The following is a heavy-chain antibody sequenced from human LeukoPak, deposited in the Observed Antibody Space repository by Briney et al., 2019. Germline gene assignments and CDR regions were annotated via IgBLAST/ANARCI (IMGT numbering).Heavy chain of an antibody. CDR1: GGSISSYA. J-gene: IGHJ3*02. Sequence: SVKVSCKASGGSISSYAISGVRQAPGQGLEWMGRIIPILAIANYAQKFQGRVTITADKFTSTAYMELSSLRSEDTAVYFCARRRSRASADAFDIWGQGIMVTVSS. V-gene: IGHV1-69*04. CDR2: IIPILAIA. CDR3: ARRRSRASADAFDI.